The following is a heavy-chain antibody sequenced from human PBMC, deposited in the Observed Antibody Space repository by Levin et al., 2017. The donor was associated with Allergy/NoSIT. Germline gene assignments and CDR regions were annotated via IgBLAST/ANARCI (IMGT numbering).Heavy chain of an antibody. J-gene: IGHJ6*02. Sequence: GGSLRLSCAASGFTFDDYGMCWVRQVPGKGLEWVSGINWNGGTIGYVDSVKGRFTISRDNARNSLYLEMNSMRVEDTAVYYCARGVAVAGHDYDGVDVWGQGTTVTVSS. D-gene: IGHD6-19*01. V-gene: IGHV3-20*04. CDR1: GFTFDDYG. CDR2: INWNGGTI. CDR3: ARGVAVAGHDYDGVDV.